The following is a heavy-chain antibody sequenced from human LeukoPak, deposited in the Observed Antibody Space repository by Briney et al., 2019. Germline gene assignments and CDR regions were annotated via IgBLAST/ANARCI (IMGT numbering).Heavy chain of an antibody. Sequence: GGSLRLSCAASGFTFSSYAMGWVRQAPGQGLEWVSSISGSGGSTYYADSVKGRFTISRDSSKNTLYLQMNSLRAEDTAIYYCARVIRAAPGKGYFDYWGQGTLVTVSS. J-gene: IGHJ4*02. CDR3: ARVIRAAPGKGYFDY. CDR2: ISGSGGST. V-gene: IGHV3-23*01. CDR1: GFTFSSYA. D-gene: IGHD6-13*01.